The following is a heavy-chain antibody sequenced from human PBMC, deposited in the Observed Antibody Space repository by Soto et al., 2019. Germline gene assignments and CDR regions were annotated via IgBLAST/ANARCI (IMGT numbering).Heavy chain of an antibody. D-gene: IGHD5-18*01. CDR2: ISGSGGST. CDR3: AARGQWIRLVDYYGMDV. V-gene: IGHV3-23*01. Sequence: GGSLRLSCAASGFTFSSYAMSWVRQAPGKGLEWVSAISGSGGSTYYADSVKGRFTISRDNSKNTLYLQMNSLRAEDTAVYYCAARGQWIRLVDYYGMDVWGQGTTVTVSS. J-gene: IGHJ6*02. CDR1: GFTFSSYA.